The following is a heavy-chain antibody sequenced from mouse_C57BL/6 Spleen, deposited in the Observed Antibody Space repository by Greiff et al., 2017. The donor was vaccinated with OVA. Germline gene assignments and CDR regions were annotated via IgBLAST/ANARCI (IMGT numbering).Heavy chain of an antibody. J-gene: IGHJ2*01. Sequence: VQLVESGAELAKPGASVKLSCKASGYTFTTYWLHWVEQRPGQGLEWIGYINPSSDYTKYDQKFKDKATLTADKSSSTAYMQLSSLTYEDSAVYYCATGGGYYFDYWGQGTTLTVSS. D-gene: IGHD3-1*01. CDR2: INPSSDYT. CDR1: GYTFTTYW. CDR3: ATGGGYYFDY. V-gene: IGHV1-7*01.